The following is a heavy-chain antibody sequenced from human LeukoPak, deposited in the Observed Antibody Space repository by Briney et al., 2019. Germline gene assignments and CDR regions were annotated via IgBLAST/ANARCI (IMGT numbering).Heavy chain of an antibody. CDR1: GYIFTSYW. D-gene: IGHD2-2*01. V-gene: IGHV5-51*01. CDR3: ARHQVLPRNWLHP. Sequence: HGESLKISCKGSGYIFTSYWIGWVRQMPGKGLEWVGIIYPGDSDTRYTPSFQGQITISADKSISTPYLQWSTRKASATASYSRARHQVLPRNWLHPSGQGTLVTVSS. J-gene: IGHJ5*02. CDR2: IYPGDSDT.